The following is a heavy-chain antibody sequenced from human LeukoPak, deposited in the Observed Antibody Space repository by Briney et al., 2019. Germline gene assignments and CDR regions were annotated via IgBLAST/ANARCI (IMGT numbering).Heavy chain of an antibody. CDR2: VSPQTGDT. Sequence: ASVKVSCKASGYTFTRYDINWVRQATGQGLEWMGWVSPQTGDTGYAQKFQGRVTMTRDTSINTAYMELGSLRPDDTAVYYCASNYYDSSGYPDYWGQGTLVTVSS. CDR3: ASNYYDSSGYPDY. D-gene: IGHD3-22*01. CDR1: GYTFTRYD. J-gene: IGHJ4*02. V-gene: IGHV1-8*01.